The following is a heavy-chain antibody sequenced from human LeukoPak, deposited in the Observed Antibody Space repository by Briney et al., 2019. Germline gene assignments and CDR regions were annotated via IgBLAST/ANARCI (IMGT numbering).Heavy chain of an antibody. Sequence: SETLSLTWTLAAGSISSYYWSWVRQPAGKGLEWIGRIYTSGSTNYNPSLRSRATISLDTSKHQFSLKLSSVTAADTAVYYCAREQQSSSWYGQIDYWGQGTLVTVSS. D-gene: IGHD6-13*01. CDR2: IYTSGST. V-gene: IGHV4-4*07. CDR1: AGSISSYY. CDR3: AREQQSSSWYGQIDY. J-gene: IGHJ4*02.